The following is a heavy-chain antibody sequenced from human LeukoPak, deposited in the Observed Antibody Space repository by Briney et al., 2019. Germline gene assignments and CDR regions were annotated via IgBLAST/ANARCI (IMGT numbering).Heavy chain of an antibody. CDR3: ARLVRGFTYGFDTGFDY. Sequence: PSETLSLTCTVSGAPVFNHYWSWIRQPPGKSLEWLGYIYHSGSTNYNPSLKSRVTISVDTSKNQFSLKLSSVTAADTAVYYCARLVRGFTYGFDTGFDYWGQGTLVTVSS. J-gene: IGHJ4*02. D-gene: IGHD5-18*01. V-gene: IGHV4-59*02. CDR1: GAPVFNHY. CDR2: IYHSGST.